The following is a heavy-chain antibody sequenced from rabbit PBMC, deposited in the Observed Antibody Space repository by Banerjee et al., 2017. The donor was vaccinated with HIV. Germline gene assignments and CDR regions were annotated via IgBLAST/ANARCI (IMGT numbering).Heavy chain of an antibody. CDR2: IYGGSGST. V-gene: IGHV1S7*01. D-gene: IGHD6-1*01. CDR3: ARDTYGWNFNL. J-gene: IGHJ4*01. Sequence: QLKETGGGLVQPGESLTLSCKASGFTINSYHTGWVRQAPGKGLEWIGDIYGGSGSTDYASWVNGRFTISSDNGQNTVDLQMNSLTAADTATYFCARDTYGWNFNLWGQGTLVTVS. CDR1: GFTINSYH.